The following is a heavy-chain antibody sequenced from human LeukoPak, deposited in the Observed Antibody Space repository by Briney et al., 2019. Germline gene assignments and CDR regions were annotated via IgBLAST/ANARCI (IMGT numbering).Heavy chain of an antibody. D-gene: IGHD2-8*02. V-gene: IGHV3-23*01. CDR1: GFTFSSHS. J-gene: IGHJ4*02. Sequence: GGALRLSCAASGFTFSSHSMSWVRQAPGEGLEWVSAISPSGDSTTYPDSVKGRFTISRDNSKNMLYLQMNSLTAEDTAIYYCARRLLSGGVTDFFDYWGRGSLVTVAS. CDR3: ARRLLSGGVTDFFDY. CDR2: ISPSGDST.